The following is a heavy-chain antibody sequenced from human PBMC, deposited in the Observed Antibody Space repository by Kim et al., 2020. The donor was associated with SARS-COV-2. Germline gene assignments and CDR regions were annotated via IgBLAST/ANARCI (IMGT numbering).Heavy chain of an antibody. D-gene: IGHD6-13*01. J-gene: IGHJ4*02. CDR2: IWYDGSNK. CDR1: GFTFSSYG. CDR3: ARDGGKTQYSSSRDPMYYFDY. Sequence: GGSLRLSCAASGFTFSSYGMHWVRQAPGKGLEWVAVIWYDGSNKYYADSVKGRFTISRDNSKNTLYLQMNSLRAEDTAVYYCARDGGKTQYSSSRDPMYYFDYWGQGTLVTVSS. V-gene: IGHV3-33*01.